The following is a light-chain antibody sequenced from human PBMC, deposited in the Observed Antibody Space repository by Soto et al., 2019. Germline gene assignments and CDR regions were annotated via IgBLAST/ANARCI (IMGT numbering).Light chain of an antibody. V-gene: IGLV1-44*01. CDR1: SSNLGSNT. J-gene: IGLJ3*02. CDR3: AAWDDSLNGWV. Sequence: QSVLTQPPSASGTPGQRVIISCSGTSSNLGSNTANWYQQFPGTAPKVLIYSNNERPSRVPDRFSGSKSGTSASLAISELQSEDEADYYGAAWDDSLNGWVFGGGTKLTVL. CDR2: SNN.